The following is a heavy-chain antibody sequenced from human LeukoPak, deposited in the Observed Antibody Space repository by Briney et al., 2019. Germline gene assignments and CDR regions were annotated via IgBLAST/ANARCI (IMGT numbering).Heavy chain of an antibody. CDR1: GFTVITND. V-gene: IGHV3-53*01. D-gene: IGHD1-14*01. Sequence: GGSLRLSCAASGFTVITNDMTWVSQAPGKGLEWVSVLYSDGNTKYADSVQGRFTISRDNSKNTLYLEMNSLSPDHTAVYYCARGVEPLAANTLAYWGQGTLVTVSS. CDR2: LYSDGNT. J-gene: IGHJ4*02. CDR3: ARGVEPLAANTLAY.